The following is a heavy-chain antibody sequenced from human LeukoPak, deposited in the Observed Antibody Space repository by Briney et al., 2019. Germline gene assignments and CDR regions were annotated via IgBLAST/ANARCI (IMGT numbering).Heavy chain of an antibody. V-gene: IGHV3-7*01. J-gene: IGHJ4*02. CDR1: GFTFSSYW. CDR2: IKQDGSGK. Sequence: GGSLRLSCAASGFTFSSYWMSWVRQAPGKGLEWVANIKQDGSGKYYVDSVKGRFTISRDNAKNSLYLQMNSLRAEDTAVYYCARGRDYCSSTSCPAGYWGQGTLVTVSS. CDR3: ARGRDYCSSTSCPAGY. D-gene: IGHD2-2*01.